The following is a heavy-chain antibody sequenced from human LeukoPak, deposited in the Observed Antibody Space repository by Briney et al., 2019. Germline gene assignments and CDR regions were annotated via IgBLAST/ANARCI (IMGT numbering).Heavy chain of an antibody. CDR2: IYYSGSN. J-gene: IGHJ6*02. CDR3: AVSQFGSYYYGMDV. CDR1: GGSISSYY. V-gene: IGHV4-59*01. Sequence: PSETLSLTCTVSGGSISSYYWSWIRQPPGKGLEWIGYIYYSGSNNYNPSLKSRVTISVDTSKNQFSLKLSSVTAADTAVYYCAVSQFGSYYYGMDVWGQGTTVTVSS. D-gene: IGHD3-16*01.